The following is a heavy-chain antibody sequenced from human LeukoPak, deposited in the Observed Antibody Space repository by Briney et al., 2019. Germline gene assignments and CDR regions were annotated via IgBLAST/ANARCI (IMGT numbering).Heavy chain of an antibody. V-gene: IGHV1-69*05. CDR1: GGTFSSYA. CDR2: IIPIFGTA. CDR3: ARDQTIASWGWFDP. Sequence: SVKVSCKASGGTFSSYAISWVRQAPGQGLEWMGGIIPIFGTANYAQKFQGRVTITTDESTSTAYMELSSLRSEDTAVYYCARDQTIASWGWFDPWGQGTLVTVSS. J-gene: IGHJ5*02. D-gene: IGHD3-16*01.